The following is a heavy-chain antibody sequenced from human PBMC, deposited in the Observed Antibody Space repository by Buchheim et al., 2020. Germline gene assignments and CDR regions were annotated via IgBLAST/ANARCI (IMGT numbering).Heavy chain of an antibody. V-gene: IGHV4-61*02. D-gene: IGHD2-15*01. J-gene: IGHJ5*02. Sequence: QVQLQESGPGLVKPSQTLSLTCTVSGGSISSGSYYWSWIRQPAGKGLEWIGRIYTSGSTNYNPSLKSRVTISVDTSKNQFSLKLSSVTAADTAVYYCARDILGGSNNWFDPWGQGTL. CDR1: GGSISSGSYY. CDR2: IYTSGST. CDR3: ARDILGGSNNWFDP.